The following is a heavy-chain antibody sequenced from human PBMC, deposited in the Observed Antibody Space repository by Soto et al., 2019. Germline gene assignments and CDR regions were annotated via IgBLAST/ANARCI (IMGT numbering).Heavy chain of an antibody. CDR1: GFTFGDYA. CDR2: IRSKAYGGTT. CDR3: TRGAHIVVVTATLAGWDAFDI. Sequence: GGSLRLSCTASGFTFGDYAMSWFRQAPGKGLEWVDFIRSKAYGGTTEYAASVKGRFTISRDDSKSIAYLQMNSLKTEDTAVYYCTRGAHIVVVTATLAGWDAFDIWGQGTMVTVSS. D-gene: IGHD2-21*02. V-gene: IGHV3-49*03. J-gene: IGHJ3*02.